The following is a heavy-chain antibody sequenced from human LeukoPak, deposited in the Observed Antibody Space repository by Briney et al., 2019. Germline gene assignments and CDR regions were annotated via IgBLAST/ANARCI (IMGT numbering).Heavy chain of an antibody. D-gene: IGHD5-18*01. J-gene: IGHJ4*02. Sequence: GRSLRLSCAASGFTFSNYAMHWVRQAPGKGLELVAVISYDGSNKYYADSVKGRFTISRDNSKNTLYLQMNSLRAEDTAVYYCARDLYSYGHFDYWGQGTLVTVSS. V-gene: IGHV3-30-3*01. CDR2: ISYDGSNK. CDR1: GFTFSNYA. CDR3: ARDLYSYGHFDY.